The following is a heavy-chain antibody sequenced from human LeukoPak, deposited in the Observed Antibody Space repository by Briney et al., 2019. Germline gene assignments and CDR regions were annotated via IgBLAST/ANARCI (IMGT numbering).Heavy chain of an antibody. CDR1: GYTLTELS. J-gene: IGHJ4*02. Sequence: GASVKVSCKVSGYTLTELSMHWVRQAPGKGLEWMGGFDPEDGETIYAQKFQGRATMTEDTSTDTAYMELSSLRAEDTAVYYCARYDGGSGPFDYWGQGTLVTVSS. V-gene: IGHV1-24*01. D-gene: IGHD3-10*01. CDR2: FDPEDGET. CDR3: ARYDGGSGPFDY.